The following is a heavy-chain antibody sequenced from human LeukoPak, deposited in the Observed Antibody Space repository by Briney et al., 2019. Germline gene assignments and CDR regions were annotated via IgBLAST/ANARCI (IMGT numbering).Heavy chain of an antibody. Sequence: GGSLRLSCAASTFTFSSYGMQWVRQAPGKGLEWVAGIWHDGSTKYYADSVKGRFTISRDNSKNTLYLQMNSLRVEETAVYYCAKDRTSAWTLDAFDIWGQGTMVTVSS. CDR1: TFTFSSYG. V-gene: IGHV3-33*06. CDR2: IWHDGSTK. CDR3: AKDRTSAWTLDAFDI. D-gene: IGHD2-2*01. J-gene: IGHJ3*02.